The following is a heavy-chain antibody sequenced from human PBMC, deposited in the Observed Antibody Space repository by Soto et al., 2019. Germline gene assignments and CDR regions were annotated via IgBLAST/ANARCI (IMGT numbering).Heavy chain of an antibody. CDR3: ATSYSSGWYPYWYFDL. CDR2: INHSGST. V-gene: IGHV4-34*01. CDR1: GGSFSGYY. J-gene: IGHJ2*01. Sequence: QVQLQQWGAGLLKPSETLSLTCAVYGGSFSGYYWSWIRQPPGKGLEWIGEINHSGSTNYNPSLKSRVTISVDRSKNQCSLKLSSVTAADTAVYYCATSYSSGWYPYWYFDLWGRGTLVTVSS. D-gene: IGHD6-19*01.